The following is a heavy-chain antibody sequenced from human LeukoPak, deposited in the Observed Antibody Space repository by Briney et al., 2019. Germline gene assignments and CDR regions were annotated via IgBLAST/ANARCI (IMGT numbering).Heavy chain of an antibody. V-gene: IGHV1-2*02. CDR2: INPNSGGT. CDR3: ARVGDYYDSSGDFDY. D-gene: IGHD3-22*01. CDR1: GYTFTGYY. J-gene: IGHJ4*02. Sequence: ATVKLSCKASGYTFTGYYMHWVRQAPGQGLEGMRGINPNSGGTNSAQKFQGRVNMTRDTSISTAYMELSRLRSDDTAVYYCARVGDYYDSSGDFDYWGQGTLVTVSS.